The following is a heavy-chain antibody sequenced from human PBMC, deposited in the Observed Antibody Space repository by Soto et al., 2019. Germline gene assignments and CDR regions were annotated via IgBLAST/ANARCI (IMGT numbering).Heavy chain of an antibody. D-gene: IGHD6-13*01. V-gene: IGHV4-61*08. Sequence: PSETLSLTCTVSGGSISSGDYYWSWIRQPPGKGLEWIGYIYYSGSTNYNPSLKSRVTISVDTSKNQFSLKLSSVTAADTAVYYCARDLPSSSWYYFDYWGQGTLVTVSS. CDR2: IYYSGST. CDR1: GGSISSGDYY. J-gene: IGHJ4*02. CDR3: ARDLPSSSWYYFDY.